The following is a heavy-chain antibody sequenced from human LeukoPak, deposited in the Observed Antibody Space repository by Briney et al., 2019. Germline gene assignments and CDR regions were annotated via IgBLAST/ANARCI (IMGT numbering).Heavy chain of an antibody. Sequence: SETLSLTCTVSGGSISSSSYYWGWIRQPPGKGLEWLGSIYYNGNTYYNPYNPSLKSRVTISVDTSKNQFSLKLNSVTAADTAVYYCARVAVAATGWFDPWGQRTLVTVSS. CDR2: IYYNGNT. J-gene: IGHJ5*02. V-gene: IGHV4-39*01. CDR1: GGSISSSSYY. D-gene: IGHD6-19*01. CDR3: ARVAVAATGWFDP.